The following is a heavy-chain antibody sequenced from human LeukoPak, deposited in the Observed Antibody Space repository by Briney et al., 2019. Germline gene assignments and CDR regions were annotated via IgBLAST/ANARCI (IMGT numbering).Heavy chain of an antibody. D-gene: IGHD3-3*01. J-gene: IGHJ6*02. CDR1: GFTFSNAW. V-gene: IGHV3-48*02. Sequence: PGGSLRLSCAASGFTFSNAWMNWVRQAPGKGLEWVSYISSSSSTIYYADSVKGRFTISRDNAKNSLYLQMNSLRDEDTAVYYCARDVYDFWSGPYYYYGMDVWGQGTTVTVSS. CDR3: ARDVYDFWSGPYYYYGMDV. CDR2: ISSSSSTI.